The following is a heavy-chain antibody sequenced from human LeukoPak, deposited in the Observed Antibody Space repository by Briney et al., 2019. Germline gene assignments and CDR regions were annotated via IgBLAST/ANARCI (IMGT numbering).Heavy chain of an antibody. CDR1: GFTFSSYA. V-gene: IGHV3-30-3*01. CDR2: ISYDGSNK. D-gene: IGHD6-13*01. J-gene: IGHJ4*02. Sequence: GGSLRLSCAASGFTFSSYAMHWVRQAPGKGLEWVAVISYDGSNKYYADSVKGRFTISRDNSKNTLYLQMNSLRAEDTAVYYCARGTTPRIAAAGPRASDYWGQGTLVTVSS. CDR3: ARGTTPRIAAAGPRASDY.